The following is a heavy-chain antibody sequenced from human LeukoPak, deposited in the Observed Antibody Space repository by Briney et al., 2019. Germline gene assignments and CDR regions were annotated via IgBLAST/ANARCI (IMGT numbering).Heavy chain of an antibody. J-gene: IGHJ4*02. CDR2: ISGNGDST. CDR3: ARGQYYYGSASPDY. D-gene: IGHD3-10*01. CDR1: GFTFSSYA. V-gene: IGHV3-23*01. Sequence: GGSLRLSCAASGFTFSSYAMSWVRQAPGKGLEWVSTISGNGDSTYSAVSVKGRFTISRDYSKNTLFLQMNSLRAEDTAVYYCARGQYYYGSASPDYWGQGTLVTVSS.